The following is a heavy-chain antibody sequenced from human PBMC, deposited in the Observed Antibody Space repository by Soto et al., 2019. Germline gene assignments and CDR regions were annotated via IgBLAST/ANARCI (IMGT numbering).Heavy chain of an antibody. D-gene: IGHD3-22*01. V-gene: IGHV1-69*06. Sequence: SVKVSCKASGGTFSSYAISWVRQAPGQGLEWMGGIIPIFGTANYAQKFQGRATITADKSTSTAYMELSSLRSEDTAVYYCARDTVQGYYYDSSGQPFDYWGQGTLVTVSS. CDR3: ARDTVQGYYYDSSGQPFDY. CDR2: IIPIFGTA. J-gene: IGHJ4*02. CDR1: GGTFSSYA.